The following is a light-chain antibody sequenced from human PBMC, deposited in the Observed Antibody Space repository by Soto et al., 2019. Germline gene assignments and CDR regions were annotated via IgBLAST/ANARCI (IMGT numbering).Light chain of an antibody. CDR1: QSISTW. V-gene: IGKV1-5*01. Sequence: DIQMTQSPSTLSASVGDRVTITCRASQSISTWLAWYQQEPGKAPKLLIYDASSLESGVPSRFSGSGSGTEFTLTISSLQPEDFATYYCLQHNSYPLTFGPGTKVDIK. J-gene: IGKJ3*01. CDR3: LQHNSYPLT. CDR2: DAS.